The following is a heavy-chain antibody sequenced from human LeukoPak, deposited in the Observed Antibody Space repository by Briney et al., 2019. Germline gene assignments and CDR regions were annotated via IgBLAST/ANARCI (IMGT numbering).Heavy chain of an antibody. Sequence: SETLSLTCAVYGGSFSGYYWSWIRQPQGKGLEWIGEINHSGSTNYNPSLKSRVTISVDTSKNQFSLKLSSVTAADTAVYYCARGGEVTAFDYWGQGTLVTVSS. V-gene: IGHV4-34*01. D-gene: IGHD2-21*02. J-gene: IGHJ4*02. CDR1: GGSFSGYY. CDR3: ARGGEVTAFDY. CDR2: INHSGST.